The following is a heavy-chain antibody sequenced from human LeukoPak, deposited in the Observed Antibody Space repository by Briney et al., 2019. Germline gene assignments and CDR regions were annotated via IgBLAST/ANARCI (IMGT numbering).Heavy chain of an antibody. Sequence: ASVKVSCKTSGYTFTDYYMHWLRQAAGQAREWMGGINPNSGVISSAQKFRGRVTMTRDTSITTVYMELRWLTSDDTAIYYCARADRLDGAPYLIGPWGQGTLVTVSS. D-gene: IGHD2-21*01. CDR2: INPNSGVI. J-gene: IGHJ5*02. V-gene: IGHV1-2*02. CDR3: ARADRLDGAPYLIGP. CDR1: GYTFTDYY.